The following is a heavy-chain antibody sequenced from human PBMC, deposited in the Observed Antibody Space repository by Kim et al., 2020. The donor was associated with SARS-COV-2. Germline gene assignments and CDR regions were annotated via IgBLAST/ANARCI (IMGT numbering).Heavy chain of an antibody. V-gene: IGHV5-51*01. Sequence: GESLKISCKGSGYSFTSYWIGWVRQMPGKGLEWMGIIYPGDSDTRYSPSFQGQVTISADKSISTAYLQWSSLKASDTAMYYCARLGAPYFYYYYYMDVWGKGTTVTVSS. CDR3: ARLGAPYFYYYYYMDV. J-gene: IGHJ6*03. CDR2: IYPGDSDT. CDR1: GYSFTSYW.